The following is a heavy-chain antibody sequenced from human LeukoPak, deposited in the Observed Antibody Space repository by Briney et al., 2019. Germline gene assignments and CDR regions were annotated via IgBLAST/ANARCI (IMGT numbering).Heavy chain of an antibody. CDR1: GYTFSDYY. J-gene: IGHJ4*02. CDR2: INPKNSGT. CDR3: ARVTVTTLFDH. D-gene: IGHD4-17*01. V-gene: IGHV1-2*04. Sequence: ASVKVSCKASGYTFSDYYIHWVRQAPGQGLEWMGWINPKNSGTKYAQKFQGWITMTTDTSTSTAYMELTSLRSNDTAVYYCARVTVTTLFDHWGPGTLVTVSS.